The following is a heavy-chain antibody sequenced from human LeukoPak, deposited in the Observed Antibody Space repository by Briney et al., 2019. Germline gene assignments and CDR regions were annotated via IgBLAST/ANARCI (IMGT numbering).Heavy chain of an antibody. Sequence: SETLSLTCAVYGGSFSGYYWSWIRQPPGKGLEWIGEINHSGSTNYNPSLKSRVPISVDTSKNQFSLKLSSVTAADTAVYYCARAYYDFWSGRSLGYSYYYMDVWGKGTTVTVSS. J-gene: IGHJ6*03. CDR2: INHSGST. D-gene: IGHD3-3*01. CDR3: ARAYYDFWSGRSLGYSYYYMDV. V-gene: IGHV4-34*01. CDR1: GGSFSGYY.